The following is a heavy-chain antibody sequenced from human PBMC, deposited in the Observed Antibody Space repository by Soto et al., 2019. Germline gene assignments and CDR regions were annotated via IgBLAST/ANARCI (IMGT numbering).Heavy chain of an antibody. D-gene: IGHD2-8*01. CDR2: IPHSGST. V-gene: IGHV4-30-2*01. CDR1: GGSISSGAYS. J-gene: IGHJ5*02. Sequence: QLQLQESGSGLVRPLQTLSLTCAVSGGSISSGAYSWNWIRHPLGKGLEWIGYIPHSGSTLYNPALTSRVTISVDKSKNQFCPNLTSVTGADKAVYFCANNQMEGNCFEPWGQGTLISVST. CDR3: ANNQMEGNCFEP.